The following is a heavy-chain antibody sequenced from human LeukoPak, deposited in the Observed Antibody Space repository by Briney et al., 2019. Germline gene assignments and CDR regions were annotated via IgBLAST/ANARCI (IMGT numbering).Heavy chain of an antibody. Sequence: GGSLRLSCAASGFTFYDNAMSWVRQAPGKGLEWVSAISGSGGSTYYADSVKGRFTISRDNSKNTLYLQMNSLRAEDTAVYYCAKDLGPYDILTGPYYYYYGMDVWGQGTTVTVSS. CDR2: ISGSGGST. CDR3: AKDLGPYDILTGPYYYYYGMDV. V-gene: IGHV3-23*01. D-gene: IGHD3-9*01. J-gene: IGHJ6*02. CDR1: GFTFYDNA.